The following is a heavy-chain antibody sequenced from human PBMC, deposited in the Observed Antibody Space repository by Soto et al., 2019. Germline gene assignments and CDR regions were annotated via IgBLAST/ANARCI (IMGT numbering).Heavy chain of an antibody. CDR2: IIPIFGTA. J-gene: IGHJ4*02. D-gene: IGHD3-10*01. V-gene: IGHV1-69*13. Sequence: ASVKVSCKASGGTFSSYAISWVRQAPGQGLEWMGGIIPIFGTANYAQKFQGRVTITADESTSTAYMELSSLRSEDTAVYYCARDMIGGSGSHYWSEYWGQGTLVSVSS. CDR1: GGTFSSYA. CDR3: ARDMIGGSGSHYWSEY.